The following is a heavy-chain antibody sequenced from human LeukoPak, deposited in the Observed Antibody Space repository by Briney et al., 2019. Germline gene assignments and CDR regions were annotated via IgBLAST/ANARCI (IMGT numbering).Heavy chain of an antibody. D-gene: IGHD5-18*01. V-gene: IGHV1-2*02. CDR3: ARRGYSYGYGKNFDY. J-gene: IGHJ4*02. Sequence: ASVKVSCKASVYTFTGYYMHWVRQAPGQGLEWMGWINPNSGGTNYAQKFQGRVTMTRDTSISTAYMELSRLRSDDTAVYYCARRGYSYGYGKNFDYWGQGTLVTVSS. CDR1: VYTFTGYY. CDR2: INPNSGGT.